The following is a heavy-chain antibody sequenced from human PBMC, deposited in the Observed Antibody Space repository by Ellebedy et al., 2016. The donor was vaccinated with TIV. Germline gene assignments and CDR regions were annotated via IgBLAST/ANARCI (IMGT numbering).Heavy chain of an antibody. CDR2: IYYSGST. CDR3: ARESYKDYGSGSYYNANYYYYYGMDV. J-gene: IGHJ6*02. V-gene: IGHV4-31*03. CDR1: GGSISSGGYY. D-gene: IGHD3-10*01. Sequence: LRLSXTVSGGSISSGGYYWSWIRQHPGKGLEWLGYIYYSGSTYYNPSLKSRVTISVDTSKNQFSLKLSSVTAADTAVYYCARESYKDYGSGSYYNANYYYYYGMDVWGQGTTVTVSS.